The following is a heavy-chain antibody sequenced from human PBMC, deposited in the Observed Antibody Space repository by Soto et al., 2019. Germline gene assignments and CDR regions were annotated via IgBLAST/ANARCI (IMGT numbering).Heavy chain of an antibody. J-gene: IGHJ3*02. V-gene: IGHV3-23*01. D-gene: IGHD6-19*01. CDR2: VGGSNSNT. CDR3: AIEYGPMMAVYDAFHS. CDR1: GFRFSNYA. Sequence: EVQLLESGGGLVQPGGSLEISCGASGFRFSNYAMSWVRQAPGKGPEWVTSVGGSNSNTDYADSVKGRFTISRDKSKNTLKLQMSSLGAEAMPTCYWAIEYGPMMAVYDAFHSWGQGTTVTVSS.